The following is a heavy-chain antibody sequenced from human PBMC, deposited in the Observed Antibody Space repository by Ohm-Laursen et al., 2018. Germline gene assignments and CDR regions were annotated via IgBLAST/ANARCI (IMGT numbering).Heavy chain of an antibody. Sequence: TLSLTCTVSGASISSGGYYWSWIRQHPGKGLEWIGYFYYSGNTYYNPSLKSRLTISVDTSKNQFSLRLSSVTAADTAVYYCARDRGYVEWYFDLWGRGTLVTVSS. J-gene: IGHJ2*01. CDR2: FYYSGNT. V-gene: IGHV4-31*03. CDR1: GASISSGGYY. D-gene: IGHD3-22*01. CDR3: ARDRGYVEWYFDL.